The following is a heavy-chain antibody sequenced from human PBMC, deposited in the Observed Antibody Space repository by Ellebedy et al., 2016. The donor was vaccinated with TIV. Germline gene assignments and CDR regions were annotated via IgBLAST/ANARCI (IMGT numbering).Heavy chain of an antibody. Sequence: GGSLRLXCAASGFTFSSYWMSWVRQAPGKGLEWVANIKQDGSEKYYVDSVKGRFTISRDNAKNSLYLQMNSLRVEDTAVYYCARERHREDYSSVAGSEFDYWGQGTLVTVSS. CDR2: IKQDGSEK. CDR3: ARERHREDYSSVAGSEFDY. D-gene: IGHD6-19*01. V-gene: IGHV3-7*01. J-gene: IGHJ4*02. CDR1: GFTFSSYW.